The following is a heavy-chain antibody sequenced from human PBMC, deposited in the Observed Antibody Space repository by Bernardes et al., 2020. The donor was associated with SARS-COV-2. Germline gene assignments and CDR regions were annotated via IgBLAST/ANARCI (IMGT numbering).Heavy chain of an antibody. CDR2: IDPSDSYT. CDR1: GYSFTSYW. J-gene: IGHJ6*02. Sequence: GESLKISCKGSGYSFTSYWISWVRQMPGKGLEWMGRIDPSDSYTNYSPSFQGHVTISADKSISTAYLQWSSLKASDTAMYYCARGDTYYDILTGYRSYGMDVWGQGTTVTVSS. CDR3: ARGDTYYDILTGYRSYGMDV. D-gene: IGHD3-9*01. V-gene: IGHV5-10-1*01.